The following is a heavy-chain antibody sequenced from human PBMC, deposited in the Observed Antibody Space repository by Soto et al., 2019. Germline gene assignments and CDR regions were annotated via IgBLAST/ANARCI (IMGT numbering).Heavy chain of an antibody. CDR2: IYSGGST. V-gene: IGHV3-66*01. D-gene: IGHD3-3*01. CDR3: ASSLHGYYGLVLFQY. J-gene: IGHJ1*01. Sequence: HPGGSLRLSCAASGFTVSSNYMSWVRQAPGKGLEWVSVIYSGGSTYYADSVKGRFTISRDNSKNTLYLQMNSLRAEDTAVYYCASSLHGYYGLVLFQYWGQGTLVTVSS. CDR1: GFTVSSNY.